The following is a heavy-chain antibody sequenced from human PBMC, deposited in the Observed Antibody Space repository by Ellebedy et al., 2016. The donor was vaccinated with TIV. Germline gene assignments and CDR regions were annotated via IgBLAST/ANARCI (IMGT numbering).Heavy chain of an antibody. CDR3: VRGGGWVADY. CDR2: ISQDGSAK. Sequence: PGGSLRLSCAASGFTFSTYGMHWVRQAPGKGLQWVASISQDGSAKYYVDSVKGRFTISRDNAKNSLYLEMNSLRAEDTAVYYFVRGGGWVADYWGQGTLVTVSS. D-gene: IGHD1-26*01. J-gene: IGHJ4*02. CDR1: GFTFSTYG. V-gene: IGHV3-7*01.